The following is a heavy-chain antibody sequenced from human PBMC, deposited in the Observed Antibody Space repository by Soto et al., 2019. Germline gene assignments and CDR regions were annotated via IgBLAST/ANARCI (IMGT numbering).Heavy chain of an antibody. V-gene: IGHV1-3*01. J-gene: IGHJ6*02. CDR1: GYTFTSYA. Sequence: QVQLVQSGAEVKKPGASVKVSCKASGYTFTSYAMHWVRQAPGQRLEWMGWINAGNGNTKYSQKLQGRVTITRDTSASTAYMELSSLRSEDTAVYYCARSARWELLAYYYGMDVWGQGTTVTVSS. CDR2: INAGNGNT. CDR3: ARSARWELLAYYYGMDV. D-gene: IGHD1-26*01.